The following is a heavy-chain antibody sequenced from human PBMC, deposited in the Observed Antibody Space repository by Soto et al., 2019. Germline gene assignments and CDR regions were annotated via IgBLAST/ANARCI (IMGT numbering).Heavy chain of an antibody. CDR2: IKQDGSEK. Sequence: PGGSLRLSCAASGFTFSSYWMSWVRQAPGKGLEWVANIKQDGSEKYYVDSVKGRFTISRDNAKNSLYLQMNSLRAEDTAMYYCARYRLGKYRESAILGLYYFDYWGQGTLVTVSS. CDR3: ARYRLGKYRESAILGLYYFDY. J-gene: IGHJ4*02. CDR1: GFTFSSYW. V-gene: IGHV3-7*01. D-gene: IGHD3-3*01.